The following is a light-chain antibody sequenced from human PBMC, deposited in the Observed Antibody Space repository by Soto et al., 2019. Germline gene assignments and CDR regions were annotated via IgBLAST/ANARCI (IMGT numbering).Light chain of an antibody. CDR2: EVT. CDR3: SVYGAFNNVL. CDR1: SSDVRNYDF. J-gene: IGLJ3*02. Sequence: QSALTQPPSASGSPGQSVSISCTGTSSDVRNYDFISWYQQYPGKAPKLLIYEVTKRPSGVPDRFSGSQSANVASLTVSGLQAEDEAEYYCSVYGAFNNVLFGGGTQLTVL. V-gene: IGLV2-8*01.